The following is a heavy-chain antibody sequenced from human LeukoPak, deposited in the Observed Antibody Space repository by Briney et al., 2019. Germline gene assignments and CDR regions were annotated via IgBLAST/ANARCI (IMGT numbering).Heavy chain of an antibody. CDR1: GGSFSGYY. CDR2: INHSGST. V-gene: IGHV4-34*01. D-gene: IGHD6-13*01. CDR3: ARGRFGNLAAAGRAIYFDY. J-gene: IGHJ4*02. Sequence: PSETLSLTCAVYGGSFSGYYWGWIRQPPGKGLEWIGEINHSGSTNYNPSLKSRVTISVDTSKNQFSLKLSSVTAADTAVYYCARGRFGNLAAAGRAIYFDYWGQGTLVTVSS.